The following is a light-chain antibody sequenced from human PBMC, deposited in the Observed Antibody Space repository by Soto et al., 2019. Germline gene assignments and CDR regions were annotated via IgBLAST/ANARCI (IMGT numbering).Light chain of an antibody. J-gene: IGKJ1*01. CDR1: QTVSITY. Sequence: PGESATLSCRASQTVSITYLTWYQQKPGQAPGLLIYGASTRATGIPARFSGSGSGTEFTLTISSLQPDDFATYYCQQYKTYWTFGPGTKVDIK. CDR2: GAS. CDR3: QQYKTYWT. V-gene: IGKV3-15*01.